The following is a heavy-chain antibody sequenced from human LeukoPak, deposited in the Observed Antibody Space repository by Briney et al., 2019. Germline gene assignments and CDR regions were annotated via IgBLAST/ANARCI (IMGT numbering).Heavy chain of an antibody. J-gene: IGHJ4*02. V-gene: IGHV1-2*02. D-gene: IGHD5-18*01. CDR3: ARDPSQLWTYDY. CDR1: GYTFTGYY. Sequence: ASVKVSCTASGYTFTGYYMHWVRQAPGQGLEWMGWINPNSGGTNYAQRFQGRVTMTRDTSISTAYMELSRLRSDDTAVYYCARDPSQLWTYDYWGQGTLVTVSS. CDR2: INPNSGGT.